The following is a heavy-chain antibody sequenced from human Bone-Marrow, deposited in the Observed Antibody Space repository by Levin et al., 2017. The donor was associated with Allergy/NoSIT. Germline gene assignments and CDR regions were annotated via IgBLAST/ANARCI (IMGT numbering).Heavy chain of an antibody. J-gene: IGHJ5*02. CDR3: AKDAARYYGDDWFDP. CDR1: GFIFSRFA. Sequence: GGSLRLSCAASGFIFSRFAMSWVRQAPGKGLEWVSSVNGGAGGTYYADSVKGRFTISRDNSKSTLYLQMNRLRVDDTAIYYCAKDAARYYGDDWFDPWGQVTLVTVSS. D-gene: IGHD4-17*01. CDR2: VNGGAGGT. V-gene: IGHV3-23*01.